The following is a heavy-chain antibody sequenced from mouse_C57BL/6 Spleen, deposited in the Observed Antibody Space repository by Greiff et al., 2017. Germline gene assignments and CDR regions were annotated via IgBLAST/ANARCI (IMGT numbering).Heavy chain of an antibody. V-gene: IGHV2-6-1*01. CDR1: GFSLTSYG. Sequence: VQLQQSGPGLVAPSQSLSITCTVSGFSLTSYGVHWVRQPPGKGLEWLVVIWSDGSTTYNSALKSRLSISKDNSKSQVFLKMNSLQTDDTAMYYCARQANWDGGYAMDYWGQGTSVTVSS. D-gene: IGHD4-1*01. CDR2: IWSDGST. CDR3: ARQANWDGGYAMDY. J-gene: IGHJ4*01.